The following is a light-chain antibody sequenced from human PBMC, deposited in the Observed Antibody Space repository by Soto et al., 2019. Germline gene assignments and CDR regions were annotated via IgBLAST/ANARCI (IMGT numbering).Light chain of an antibody. CDR1: SSDVGSYNL. CDR3: CSFAGSSTFHV. CDR2: EGS. J-gene: IGLJ1*01. V-gene: IGLV2-23*01. Sequence: QSALTQPASVSGSPGQSITISCTGTSSDVGSYNLVSWYQQHPGKAPKLMIYEGSKRPSGVSNRFSGSKSGNTASLTISGFQAEAGVDYYCCSFAGSSTFHVFGTGTKLTVL.